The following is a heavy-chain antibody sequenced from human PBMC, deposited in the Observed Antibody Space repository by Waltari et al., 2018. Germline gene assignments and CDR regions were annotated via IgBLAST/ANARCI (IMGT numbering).Heavy chain of an antibody. D-gene: IGHD3-10*01. CDR3: AKASVLLWFGELLLFDY. CDR2: ISGSGGST. V-gene: IGHV3-23*01. Sequence: EVQLLESGGGLVQPGGSLRLSCAASGFTFSSYAMSWVRQAPGRGLEWVSAISGSGGSTYYADSVKGRFTISRDNSKNTLYLQMNSLRAEDTAVYYCAKASVLLWFGELLLFDYWGQGTLVTVSS. CDR1: GFTFSSYA. J-gene: IGHJ4*02.